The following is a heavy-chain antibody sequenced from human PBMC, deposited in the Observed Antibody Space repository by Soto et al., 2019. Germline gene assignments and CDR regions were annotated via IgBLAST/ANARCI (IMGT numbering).Heavy chain of an antibody. V-gene: IGHV3-74*01. D-gene: IGHD4-17*01. J-gene: IGHJ6*02. CDR3: ASLMTTVTDYYYYGMDV. Sequence: GGSLRLSCAASGFTFSSYWMHWVRQAPGKGLVWVSRINSDGSSTNYADSVKGRFTISRDNAKNTLYLQMNSLRAEDTAVYYCASLMTTVTDYYYYGMDVWGQGTAVTVSS. CDR2: INSDGSST. CDR1: GFTFSSYW.